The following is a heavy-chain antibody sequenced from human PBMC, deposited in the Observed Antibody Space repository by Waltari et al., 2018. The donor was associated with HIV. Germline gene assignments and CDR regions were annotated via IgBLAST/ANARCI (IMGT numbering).Heavy chain of an antibody. CDR2: IYHSGST. CDR1: GGSISSSNW. V-gene: IGHV4-4*02. CDR3: ARGNYDFWSGYSRYYYYYYMDV. D-gene: IGHD3-3*01. Sequence: QVQLQESGPGLVKPSGTLSLTCAVSGGSISSSNWWSWVRQPPGKGLEWIGEIYHSGSTNYNPSLKSRVTISVDKSKNQFSLKLSSVTAADTAVYYCARGNYDFWSGYSRYYYYYYMDVWGKGTTVTVSS. J-gene: IGHJ6*03.